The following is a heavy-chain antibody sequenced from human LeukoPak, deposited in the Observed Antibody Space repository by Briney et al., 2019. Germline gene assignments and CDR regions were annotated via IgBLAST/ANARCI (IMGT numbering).Heavy chain of an antibody. CDR1: GGSLSSYY. Sequence: SETLSLTCTVSGGSLSSYYWNWIRQPAGKGLEWIGRIYTSGSTNYNPSLKSRVTISVDTSKNQFSLKLSSVTAADTAVYYCARARNYYDSSGYYYYYMDVWGKGTTVTVSS. D-gene: IGHD3-22*01. V-gene: IGHV4-4*07. J-gene: IGHJ6*03. CDR2: IYTSGST. CDR3: ARARNYYDSSGYYYYYMDV.